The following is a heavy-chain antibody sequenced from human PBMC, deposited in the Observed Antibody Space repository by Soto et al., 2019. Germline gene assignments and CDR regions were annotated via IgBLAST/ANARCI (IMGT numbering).Heavy chain of an antibody. Sequence: EVQLLESGGGLVQPGGSLRLSCAASGFTFSSYDMNWVRQAPGKGLEWVSVISGSGDSTYYADSVKGRFTISRDNSKNTLYLQMNTVRAEDTAVYYCARRSSGWYFAYWGQGTLVTVSS. CDR2: ISGSGDST. CDR3: ARRSSGWYFAY. J-gene: IGHJ4*02. D-gene: IGHD6-19*01. CDR1: GFTFSSYD. V-gene: IGHV3-23*01.